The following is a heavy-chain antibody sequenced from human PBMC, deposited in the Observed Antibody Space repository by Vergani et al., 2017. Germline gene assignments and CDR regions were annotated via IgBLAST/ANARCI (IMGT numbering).Heavy chain of an antibody. D-gene: IGHD4-23*01. CDR1: GFTFSSYS. CDR2: ISSSSSYI. Sequence: EVQLVESGGGLVKPGGSLRLSCAASGFTFSSYSMNWVRQAPGKGLEWVSSISSSSSYIYYADSVKGRFTISRDNAKNSLYLQMNSLRAEDTAVYYCARYSPALGGNSCLDYWGQGTLVTVSS. J-gene: IGHJ4*02. CDR3: ARYSPALGGNSCLDY. V-gene: IGHV3-21*01.